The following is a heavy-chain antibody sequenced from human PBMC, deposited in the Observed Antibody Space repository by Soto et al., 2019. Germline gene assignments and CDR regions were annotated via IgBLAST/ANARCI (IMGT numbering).Heavy chain of an antibody. CDR1: GFTFSGSA. V-gene: IGHV3-73*02. J-gene: IGHJ6*02. Sequence: EVQLVESGGALVQPGGSLKLSCAASGFTFSGSAMHWVRQAYGKGLEWVGHIRSKPNNYATAYAASLEGRFTISRDDAKNTAYLQMNSRKTEDTAVYYCTSQFYYDSSGYYGGDYYYYGMDVWGQGTTVTVSS. D-gene: IGHD3-22*01. CDR3: TSQFYYDSSGYYGGDYYYYGMDV. CDR2: IRSKPNNYAT.